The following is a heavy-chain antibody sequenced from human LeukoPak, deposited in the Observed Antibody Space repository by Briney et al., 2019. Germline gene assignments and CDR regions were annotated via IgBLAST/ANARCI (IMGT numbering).Heavy chain of an antibody. Sequence: SETLSLTCTVSGGSISSYYWSWIRQPAGKGLEWIGRIYTSGSTNYNPSLKSRVTMSVDTSKNQFSLKLSSVTAADTAVYYCAREFVRQRGSFVDYWGQGTLVTVSS. CDR3: AREFVRQRGSFVDY. CDR1: GGSISSYY. J-gene: IGHJ4*02. CDR2: IYTSGST. D-gene: IGHD6-25*01. V-gene: IGHV4-4*07.